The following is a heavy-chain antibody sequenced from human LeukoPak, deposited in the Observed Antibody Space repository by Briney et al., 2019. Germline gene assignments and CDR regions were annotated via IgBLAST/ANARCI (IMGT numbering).Heavy chain of an antibody. CDR1: GGSISSYY. CDR2: IYYSGST. J-gene: IGHJ4*02. CDR3: ARYSSSSWYPYYFDY. D-gene: IGHD6-13*01. Sequence: SETLSLTCTVSGGSISSYYWSWIRQPPGKGLEWIGYIYYSGSTNYNPSLKSRVTISVDTSKNQFSLKLSSVTAADTAVYYCARYSSSSWYPYYFDYWGQGTLVTVSS. V-gene: IGHV4-59*08.